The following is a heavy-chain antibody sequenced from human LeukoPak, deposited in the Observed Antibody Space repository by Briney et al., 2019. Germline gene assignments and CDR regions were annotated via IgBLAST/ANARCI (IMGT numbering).Heavy chain of an antibody. Sequence: GGSLRLSCAASGFTFDDYAMHWVRQAPGKGLEWVSGISWNSGSIGYADSVKGRFTISRDNAKNSLYLQMNGLRAEDTALYYCASGIVVVPAAINYWGQGTLVTVSS. CDR1: GFTFDDYA. D-gene: IGHD2-2*02. CDR2: ISWNSGSI. V-gene: IGHV3-9*01. J-gene: IGHJ4*02. CDR3: ASGIVVVPAAINY.